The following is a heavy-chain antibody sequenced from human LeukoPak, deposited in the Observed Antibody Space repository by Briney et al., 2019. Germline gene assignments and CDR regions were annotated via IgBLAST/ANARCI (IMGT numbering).Heavy chain of an antibody. Sequence: PSETLSLTCTVSGGSISTYYWSWIRQPPGKGLEWIGYIYYTGSTNYNPSLKSRVTISVDTSKNQFSLKLSSVTAADTAVYYCAKDYYGSGSYYNWFEYWGQGTLVTVSS. CDR2: IYYTGST. D-gene: IGHD3-10*01. CDR1: GGSISTYY. CDR3: AKDYYGSGSYYNWFEY. V-gene: IGHV4-59*01. J-gene: IGHJ4*02.